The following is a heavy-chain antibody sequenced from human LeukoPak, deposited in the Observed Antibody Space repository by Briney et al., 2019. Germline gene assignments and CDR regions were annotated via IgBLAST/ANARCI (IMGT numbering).Heavy chain of an antibody. D-gene: IGHD5-18*01. CDR2: INPSGGST. Sequence: GASVKVSCKASGYTFTSYYMYWVRQAPGQGLEWMGIINPSGGSTSYAQKFQGRVTMTRDTSTSTVYMELSSLRSEDTAVYYCAILHGASGYSYGPDYWGQGTLVTVSS. CDR1: GYTFTSYY. V-gene: IGHV1-46*01. J-gene: IGHJ4*02. CDR3: AILHGASGYSYGPDY.